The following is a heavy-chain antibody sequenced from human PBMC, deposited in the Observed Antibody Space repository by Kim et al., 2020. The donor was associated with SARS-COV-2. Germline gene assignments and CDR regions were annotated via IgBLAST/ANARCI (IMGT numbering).Heavy chain of an antibody. V-gene: IGHV3-23*01. CDR1: GFTFSTYA. CDR3: ARAVRGSYSFGMYV. Sequence: GGSLRLSCAASGFTFSTYAFSWVRLAPGPGLERVSAISVRSTNTYYADSVRGRLIIIRVNSRNKLYPQMRSLRAEATAPYYCARAVRGSYSFGMYVWGQG. D-gene: IGHD1-26*01. CDR2: ISVRSTNT. J-gene: IGHJ6*02.